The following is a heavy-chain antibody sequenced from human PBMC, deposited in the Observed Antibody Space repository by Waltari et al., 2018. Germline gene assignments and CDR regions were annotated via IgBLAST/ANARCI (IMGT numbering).Heavy chain of an antibody. CDR3: ASHQHIVVVPGEPDY. CDR1: GGTFSSYA. J-gene: IGHJ4*02. CDR2: IIPIFGTA. Sequence: QVQLVQSGAEVKKPGSSVKVSCKASGGTFSSYAISWVRQAPGQGLEWMGGIIPIFGTANYAQKFQGRVTITTDESTSTADMELSSLRSEDTAVYYCASHQHIVVVPGEPDYWGQGTLVTVSS. V-gene: IGHV1-69*05. D-gene: IGHD2-2*01.